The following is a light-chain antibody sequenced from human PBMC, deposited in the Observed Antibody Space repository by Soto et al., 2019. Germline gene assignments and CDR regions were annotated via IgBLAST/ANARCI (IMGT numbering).Light chain of an antibody. CDR2: EVS. CDR1: SSDVGGYNY. V-gene: IGLV2-8*01. J-gene: IGLJ2*01. Sequence: QSALTQPPSASGSPGQSVSISSTGTSSDVGGYNYVSWYQQHPGKAPKLMIYEVSKRPSGVPDRFSGSKSGNTASLTVSGLQAEDEADYYCSSYADSNNLVFGGGTKLTV. CDR3: SSYADSNNLV.